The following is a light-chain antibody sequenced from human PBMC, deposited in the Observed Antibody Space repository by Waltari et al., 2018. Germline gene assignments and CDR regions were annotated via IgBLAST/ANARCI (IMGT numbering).Light chain of an antibody. CDR1: SSDVGAYAY. CDR2: EVS. V-gene: IGLV2-8*01. J-gene: IGLJ2*01. Sequence: QSALTQPPSASGSPGQSVTISCTGTSSDVGAYAYASWYQHHPGKPPKLLISEVSKRPSGVPDRFSGSRSGNTASLTVSGLQAEDEADYYCSSYAGSNNLVFGGGTKLTVL. CDR3: SSYAGSNNLV.